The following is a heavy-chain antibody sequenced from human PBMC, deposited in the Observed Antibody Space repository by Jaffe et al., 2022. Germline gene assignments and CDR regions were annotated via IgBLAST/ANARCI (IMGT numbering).Heavy chain of an antibody. CDR1: GGSISSGSYY. Sequence: QVQLQESGPGLVKPSQTLSLTCTVSGGSISSGSYYWSWIRQPAGKGLEWIGRIYTSGSTNYNPSLKSRVTISVDTSKNQFSLKLSSVTAADTAVYYCARGADYDYVWGSYRPFSYFDYWGQGTLVTVSS. CDR3: ARGADYDYVWGSYRPFSYFDY. V-gene: IGHV4-61*02. D-gene: IGHD3-16*02. CDR2: IYTSGST. J-gene: IGHJ4*02.